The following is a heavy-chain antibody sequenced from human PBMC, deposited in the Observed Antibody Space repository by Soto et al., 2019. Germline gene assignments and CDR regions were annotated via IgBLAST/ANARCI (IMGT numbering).Heavy chain of an antibody. Sequence: SSETLSLTCAVYDGSLSGYYWSWIRQPPGKGLEWIGEINHSGTTNYNPSLKSRVTISIDKSKNQFSLKLSSVTAADTAVYYCARGGRGSSFGFAYWGQGTLVTVSS. V-gene: IGHV4-34*01. J-gene: IGHJ4*02. CDR2: INHSGTT. D-gene: IGHD6-13*01. CDR3: ARGGRGSSFGFAY. CDR1: DGSLSGYY.